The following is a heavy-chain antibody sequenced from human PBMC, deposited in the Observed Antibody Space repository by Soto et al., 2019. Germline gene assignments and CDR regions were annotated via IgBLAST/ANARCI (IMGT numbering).Heavy chain of an antibody. Sequence: QVQLVQSGAEVKKPGSSVKVSCKASGGTXSXYAISWVRQAXXXXXXXXXXIIPIFGTANYAQKFQGRVTITADESTSTAYMELSSLRSEDTAVYYCATQGRGYSYGFHYYYGMDVWGQGTTVTVSS. V-gene: IGHV1-69*01. J-gene: IGHJ6*02. D-gene: IGHD5-18*01. CDR1: GGTXSXYA. CDR3: ATQGRGYSYGFHYYYGMDV. CDR2: IIPIFGTA.